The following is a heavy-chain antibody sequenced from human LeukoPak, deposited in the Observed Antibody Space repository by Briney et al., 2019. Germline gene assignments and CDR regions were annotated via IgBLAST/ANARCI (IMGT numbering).Heavy chain of an antibody. CDR2: IYHSGTT. Sequence: RPSGTLSLTCAVSGAFITNSHWWSWARQPPGKGLEWIGEIYHSGTTNYNPSLQSRVTMSVDKSKNQFSLKLSSVTAADTAVYYCATYVYGEYGSYYFDYWGQGTLVTVSS. V-gene: IGHV4-4*02. CDR3: ATYVYGEYGSYYFDY. CDR1: GAFITNSHW. D-gene: IGHD4-17*01. J-gene: IGHJ4*02.